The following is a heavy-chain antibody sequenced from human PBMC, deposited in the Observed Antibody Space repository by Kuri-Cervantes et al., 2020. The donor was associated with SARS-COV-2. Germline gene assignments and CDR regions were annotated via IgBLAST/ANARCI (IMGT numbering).Heavy chain of an antibody. CDR1: GYTFTGYY. CDR3: ARDTTVSAMDV. Sequence: ASVKVSCKASGYTFTGYYMHWVRQAPGQGLEWMGWINPNSGGTNYAQKFQGRVTITRNTSISTAYMELSSLRSEDTAVYYCARDTTVSAMDVWGKGTTVTVSS. D-gene: IGHD4-11*01. CDR2: INPNSGGT. V-gene: IGHV1-2*02. J-gene: IGHJ6*03.